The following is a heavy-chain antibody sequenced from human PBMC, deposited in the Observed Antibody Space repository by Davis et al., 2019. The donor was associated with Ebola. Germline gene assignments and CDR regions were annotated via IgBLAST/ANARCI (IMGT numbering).Heavy chain of an antibody. V-gene: IGHV4-39*01. Sequence: SETLSLTCTVSGGSISSYYWSWIRQPPGKGLEWIGSIYYSGSTYYNPSLKSRVTISVDTSKNQFSLKLSSVTAADTAVYYCARPGLSSGFDYWGQGTLVTVSS. CDR1: GGSISSYY. D-gene: IGHD6-25*01. CDR3: ARPGLSSGFDY. J-gene: IGHJ4*02. CDR2: IYYSGST.